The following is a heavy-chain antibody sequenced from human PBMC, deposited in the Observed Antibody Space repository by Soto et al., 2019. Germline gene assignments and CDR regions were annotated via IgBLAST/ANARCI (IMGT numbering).Heavy chain of an antibody. CDR2: ISYDGSNK. D-gene: IGHD6-19*01. CDR3: ARENIAVAGIRGWFDP. V-gene: IGHV3-30*03. Sequence: GGSLRLSCAASGFSFSNYGMHWVRQAPGKGLEWVAVISYDGSNKYYADSVKGRFTISRDNSKNTLYLQMNSLRAEDTAVYYCARENIAVAGIRGWFDPWGQGTLVTVSS. J-gene: IGHJ5*02. CDR1: GFSFSNYG.